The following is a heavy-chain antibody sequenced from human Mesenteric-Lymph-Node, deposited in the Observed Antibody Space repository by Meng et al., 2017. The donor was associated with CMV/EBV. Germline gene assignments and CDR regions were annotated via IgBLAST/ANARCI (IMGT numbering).Heavy chain of an antibody. J-gene: IGHJ4*02. CDR3: AAGYGTGSFKGY. Sequence: GESLKISCAASGFTFSSYSMNWVRQAPGKGLEWVSSISSSSSYIYYADSVKGRFTISRDNAKNSLYLQMNSLRAEDTAVYYCAAGYGTGSFKGYWGQGTLVTVSS. CDR1: GFTFSSYS. D-gene: IGHD5-18*01. V-gene: IGHV3-21*01. CDR2: ISSSSSYI.